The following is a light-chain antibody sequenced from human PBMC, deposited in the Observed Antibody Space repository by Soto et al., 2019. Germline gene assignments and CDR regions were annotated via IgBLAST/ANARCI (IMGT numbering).Light chain of an antibody. CDR1: QSVSSN. CDR3: QQYNNWLPLT. CDR2: GAS. Sequence: EIVMTQSPATLSVSPGERATLSCRASQSVSSNLAWYQQKPGQAPRLLIYGASTRATGIPARFSGSGSGTEFTLTISSLQYEDFAVYYCQQYNNWLPLTFGGGTKVEIK. J-gene: IGKJ4*01. V-gene: IGKV3-15*01.